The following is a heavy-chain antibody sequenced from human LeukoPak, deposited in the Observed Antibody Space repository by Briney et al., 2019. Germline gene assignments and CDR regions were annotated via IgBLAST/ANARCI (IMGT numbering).Heavy chain of an antibody. J-gene: IGHJ3*01. V-gene: IGHV4-34*01. CDR1: VGSFNGYY. Sequence: ASETLSLTCAFSVGSFNGYYWSWIRQSPGKGLEWLGEINRHGVTNYNASLRSRVTISMDTPKKQLSLKLTSVTAADTALYYCAAVSGWAAEAFDVWGQGTMVTVSS. D-gene: IGHD6-19*01. CDR2: INRHGVT. CDR3: AAVSGWAAEAFDV.